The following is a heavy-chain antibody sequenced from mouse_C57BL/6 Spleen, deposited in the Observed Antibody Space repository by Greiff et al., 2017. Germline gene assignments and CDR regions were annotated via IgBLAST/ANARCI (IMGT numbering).Heavy chain of an antibody. J-gene: IGHJ4*01. V-gene: IGHV1-82*01. Sequence: QVQLKESGPELVKPGASVKISCKASGYAFSSSWMNWAKQRPGKGLEWIGRIYPGDGDTNYNGKFKGKATLTADKSSSTAYMQLSSLTSEDSAVYFCARRYSNGYAMDYWGQGTSGTVSS. CDR2: IYPGDGDT. CDR3: ARRYSNGYAMDY. D-gene: IGHD2-5*01. CDR1: GYAFSSSW.